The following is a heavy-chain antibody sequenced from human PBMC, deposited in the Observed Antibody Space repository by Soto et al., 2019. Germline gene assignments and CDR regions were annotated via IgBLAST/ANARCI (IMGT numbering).Heavy chain of an antibody. Sequence: GGSLRLSCAASGFTFSSYAMSWVRQAPGKGLEWVSAISGSGGSTYYADSVKGRFAISRDNSKNTLYLQMNSLRAEDTAVYYCAPRPLAWEPQGFSAYWGQGTLVTVSS. CDR2: ISGSGGST. CDR1: GFTFSSYA. CDR3: APRPLAWEPQGFSAY. V-gene: IGHV3-23*01. D-gene: IGHD1-26*01. J-gene: IGHJ4*02.